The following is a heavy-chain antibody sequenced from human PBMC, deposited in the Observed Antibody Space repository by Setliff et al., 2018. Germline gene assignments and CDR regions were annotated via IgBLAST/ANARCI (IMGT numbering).Heavy chain of an antibody. J-gene: IGHJ6*02. V-gene: IGHV1-18*01. CDR1: GYTFTSYG. CDR2: ISAYNGNT. D-gene: IGHD1-26*01. CDR3: ARDREGIIVGVPSV. Sequence: ASVKVSCKASGYTFTSYGISWVRQAPGQGLEWMGWISAYNGNTNYAQKLQGRVTMTTDTSTSTVYMELRSLRSDDTAVYYCARDREGIIVGVPSVWGQGTTVTVSS.